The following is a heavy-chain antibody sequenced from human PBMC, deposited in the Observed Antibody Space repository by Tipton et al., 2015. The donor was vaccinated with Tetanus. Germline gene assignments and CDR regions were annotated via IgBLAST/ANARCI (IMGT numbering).Heavy chain of an antibody. Sequence: TLSLTCTVSGGSISSGGYYWSWIRQHPGKGLEWIGYIYYSGSTYYNPSLKSRVTISVDTSKNQFSLKLSSVTAADTAVYYCASREIVSHTRSVDTAMVHFDYWGQGTLVTVSS. D-gene: IGHD5-18*01. V-gene: IGHV4-31*03. CDR3: ASREIVSHTRSVDTAMVHFDY. CDR1: GGSISSGGYY. J-gene: IGHJ4*02. CDR2: IYYSGST.